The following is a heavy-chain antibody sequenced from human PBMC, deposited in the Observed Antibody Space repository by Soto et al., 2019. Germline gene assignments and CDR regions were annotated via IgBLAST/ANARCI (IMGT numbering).Heavy chain of an antibody. CDR2: MNPNSGNT. V-gene: IGHV1-8*01. D-gene: IGHD2-15*01. CDR1: GYTFTSYD. CDR3: ARLTIYCSGGSCYYYYYYGMDV. J-gene: IGHJ6*02. Sequence: QVQLVQSGAEVKKPGALVKVSCKASGYTFTSYDINWVRQATGQGLEWMGWMNPNSGNTGYAQKFQGRVTMTRNTSISTAYMELSSLRSEDTAVYYCARLTIYCSGGSCYYYYYYGMDVWGQGTTVTVSS.